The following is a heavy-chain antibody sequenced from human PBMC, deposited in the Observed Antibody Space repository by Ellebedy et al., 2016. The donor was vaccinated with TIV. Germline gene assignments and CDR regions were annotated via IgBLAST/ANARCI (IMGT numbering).Heavy chain of an antibody. J-gene: IGHJ5*01. CDR3: ARVRRSGYWFDS. CDR2: INPDSGVT. V-gene: IGHV1-2*02. CDR1: GYTFIDYY. Sequence: ASVKVSCKASGYTFIDYYMHWVRQAPGQGLEWMGWINPDSGVTKYAQKFQGRVTMTRDTSISTAYMELSRLRSDDTAVYYCARVRRSGYWFDSWGQGTLVTVSS. D-gene: IGHD5-12*01.